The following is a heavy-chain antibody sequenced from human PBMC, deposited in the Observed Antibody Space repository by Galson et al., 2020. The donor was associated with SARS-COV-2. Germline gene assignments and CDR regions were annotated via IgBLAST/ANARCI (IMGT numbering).Heavy chain of an antibody. CDR3: ARRGGANWNDVVYQYYGMDV. D-gene: IGHD1-1*01. CDR2: IVPIFGTA. Sequence: KISCKASGGTFGSYAISWVRQAPGQGLEWMGGIVPIFGTANYAQKFQGRVTIIADMSTSTVYMELSSLKSDDTAVYYCARRGGANWNDVVYQYYGMDVWGQGTAVTVSS. V-gene: IGHV1-69*06. CDR1: GGTFGSYA. J-gene: IGHJ6*02.